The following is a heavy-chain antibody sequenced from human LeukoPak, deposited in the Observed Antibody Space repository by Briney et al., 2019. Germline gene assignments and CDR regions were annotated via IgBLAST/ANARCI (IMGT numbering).Heavy chain of an antibody. Sequence: ASVKVSCKASGYTFTSYYMHWVRQAPGQGLEWMGIINPSGGSTSYAQKFQGRVTMTRDTSTSTVYMELSSLRSEDTAVYYCARGQGYCSGGSCGHNWFDPWGQGTLVTVSS. CDR2: INPSGGST. CDR3: ARGQGYCSGGSCGHNWFDP. V-gene: IGHV1-46*01. D-gene: IGHD2-15*01. CDR1: GYTFTSYY. J-gene: IGHJ5*02.